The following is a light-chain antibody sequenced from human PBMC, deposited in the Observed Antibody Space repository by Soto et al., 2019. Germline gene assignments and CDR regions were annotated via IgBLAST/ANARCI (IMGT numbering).Light chain of an antibody. CDR2: LNRDGSH. J-gene: IGLJ2*01. V-gene: IGLV4-69*01. Sequence: QLVLTQSPSAXXXXXXXXXLTCTLSSGHSNYAIAWHQQQPEKGPRYLMKLNRDGSHSKGDGIPNRFSGSSSGAERYLTISSLQSEDEPDYYCQTWGTGIVIFGGGTKLTVL. CDR3: QTWGTGIVI. CDR1: SGHSNYA.